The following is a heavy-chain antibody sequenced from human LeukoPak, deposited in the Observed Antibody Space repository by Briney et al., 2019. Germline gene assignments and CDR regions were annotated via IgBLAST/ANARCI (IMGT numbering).Heavy chain of an antibody. CDR2: ISWNSGSI. V-gene: IGHV3-9*01. J-gene: IGHJ4*02. CDR3: AKGDRYYYGSGSYYNRDGYYFDY. Sequence: QPGGSLRLSCAASGFTFDDYAMHWVRQAPGKGLEWVSGISWNSGSIGYADSVKGRFTISRDNAKNSLYLQMNSLRAEDTALYYCAKGDRYYYGSGSYYNRDGYYFDYWGQGTLVTVSS. CDR1: GFTFDDYA. D-gene: IGHD3-10*01.